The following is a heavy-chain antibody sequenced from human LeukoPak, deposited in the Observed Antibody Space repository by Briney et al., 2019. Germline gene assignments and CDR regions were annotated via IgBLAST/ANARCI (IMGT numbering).Heavy chain of an antibody. D-gene: IGHD3-22*01. CDR3: ARLWSSYYYEPANWFDP. V-gene: IGHV4-34*01. Sequence: SETLSLTCAVYGGSFSGYYWSWIRQPPGKGLEWIGEINHSGSTNYNPSLKSRVTISVDTSKNQFSLKLSSVTAADTAVYYCARLWSSYYYEPANWFDPWGQGALVTVSS. J-gene: IGHJ5*02. CDR1: GGSFSGYY. CDR2: INHSGST.